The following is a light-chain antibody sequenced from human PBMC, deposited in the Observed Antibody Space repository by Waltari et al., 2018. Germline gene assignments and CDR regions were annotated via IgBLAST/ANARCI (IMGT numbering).Light chain of an antibody. V-gene: IGLV2-11*01. CDR2: DVN. CDR3: CSYAGSYTYV. J-gene: IGLJ1*01. CDR1: SSNVGGYNY. Sequence: QSALTQTRSVSGSPGHSFTISCTGSSSNVGGYNYVSWYHHHPGKAPKLIIYDVNKRPSGVPDRFSGSKSGDMASLTISGLQVEDEADYYCCSYAGSYTYVFGTGTKVTV.